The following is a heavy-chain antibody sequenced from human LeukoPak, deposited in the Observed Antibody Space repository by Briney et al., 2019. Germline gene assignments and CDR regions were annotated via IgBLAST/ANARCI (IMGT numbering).Heavy chain of an antibody. J-gene: IGHJ5*01. CDR3: ARLPLYYYGSGSYFRYWFDP. D-gene: IGHD3-10*01. CDR1: GFTFSSYD. V-gene: IGHV3-13*01. CDR2: IGTAGDT. Sequence: PGGSLRLSCAASGFTFSSYDMHWVRQATGKGLEWVSAIGTAGDTYYPGSVKGRFTISRENAKNSLYLQMNSLRAGDTAVYYCARLPLYYYGSGSYFRYWFDPWGQGTTVTVSS.